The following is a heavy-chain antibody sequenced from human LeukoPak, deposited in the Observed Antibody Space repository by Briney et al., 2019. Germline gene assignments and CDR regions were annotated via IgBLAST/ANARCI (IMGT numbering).Heavy chain of an antibody. Sequence: GGSLRLSCAASGFTFSNYGMHWVRQAPGKGLEWVAVIWFDGSNKYYADSVKGRFTISRDNSKNTLYLQMNSLRAEDTAVYYCAKARVVVAADYWGQGTLVTVSS. J-gene: IGHJ4*02. D-gene: IGHD2-15*01. CDR1: GFTFSNYG. CDR3: AKARVVVAADY. V-gene: IGHV3-30*02. CDR2: IWFDGSNK.